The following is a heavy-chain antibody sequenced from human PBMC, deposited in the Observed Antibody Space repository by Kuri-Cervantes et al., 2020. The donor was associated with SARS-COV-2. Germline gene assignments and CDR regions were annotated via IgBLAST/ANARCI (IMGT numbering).Heavy chain of an antibody. CDR1: GFMFSRCG. Sequence: GESLKISCAASGFMFSRCGMHWVRQAPGKGLEWVAVIWYDGSNKYYADSAKGRFTISRDNSKNTLYLQMNSLRAEDTAVYYCAKLGGGDYDFWSGYSDYYYGMDVWGQGTTVTVSS. J-gene: IGHJ6*02. CDR3: AKLGGGDYDFWSGYSDYYYGMDV. CDR2: IWYDGSNK. D-gene: IGHD3-3*01. V-gene: IGHV3-33*06.